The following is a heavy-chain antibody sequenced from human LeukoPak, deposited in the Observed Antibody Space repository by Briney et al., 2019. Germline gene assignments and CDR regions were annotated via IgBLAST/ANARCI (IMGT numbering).Heavy chain of an antibody. J-gene: IGHJ4*02. Sequence: SETLSPTCTVSGGSISSNSFYWDWIRQPPGKGLEWIGTISYSGTTDYNPSLRSRVTISVDTSKNQFSLKLSSVTAADTAVYFCARRPKAPLRTDYWGQGTPVIVSS. CDR3: ARRPKAPLRTDY. CDR1: GGSISSNSFY. CDR2: ISYSGTT. V-gene: IGHV4-39*01. D-gene: IGHD1-1*01.